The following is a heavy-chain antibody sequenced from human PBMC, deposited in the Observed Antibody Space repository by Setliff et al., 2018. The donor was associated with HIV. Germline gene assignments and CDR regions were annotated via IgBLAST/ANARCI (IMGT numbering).Heavy chain of an antibody. CDR3: ARGRGVYNFWSGYFDY. J-gene: IGHJ4*02. D-gene: IGHD3-3*01. Sequence: SETLSLTCTVSGGSISSYYWSWIRQPPGKGLEWIGYIYYSGSTTYNPSLKSRVTISVDTSKNQFSLKLSSVTAADTAVYYCARGRGVYNFWSGYFDYWGQGTLVTVSS. CDR2: IYYSGST. CDR1: GGSISSYY. V-gene: IGHV4-59*12.